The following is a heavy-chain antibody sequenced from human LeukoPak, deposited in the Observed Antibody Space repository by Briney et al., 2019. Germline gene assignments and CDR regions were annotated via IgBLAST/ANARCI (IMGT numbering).Heavy chain of an antibody. V-gene: IGHV3-23*01. Sequence: GGSLRLSCAASGFTFSSYAMSWVRQAPGKGLEWGSLITGSSSGDSTYYADSVKGRFTLSRDKSKNTLYLQMNSLRAEDTAVYYCAKKEAVAGKVFDYWGQGTVVTVSS. J-gene: IGHJ4*02. CDR3: AKKEAVAGKVFDY. CDR1: GFTFSSYA. CDR2: ITGSSSGDST. D-gene: IGHD6-19*01.